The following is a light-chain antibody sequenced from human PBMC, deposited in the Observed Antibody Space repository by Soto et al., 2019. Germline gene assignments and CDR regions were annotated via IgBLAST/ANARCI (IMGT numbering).Light chain of an antibody. Sequence: SYELTQPPSVSVSPGQTASITCSGHKLGNKYACWYQRKPGQSPVLVIYQDTKRASGIPERFSGSNSGNTATLTISGTQAMDEADYYCQAWDSSTVVFGGGTKVTVL. V-gene: IGLV3-1*01. J-gene: IGLJ2*01. CDR3: QAWDSSTVV. CDR1: KLGNKY. CDR2: QDT.